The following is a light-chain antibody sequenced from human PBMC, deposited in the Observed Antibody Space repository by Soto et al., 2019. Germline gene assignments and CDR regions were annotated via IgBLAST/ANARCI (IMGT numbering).Light chain of an antibody. CDR2: DAS. V-gene: IGKV1-5*01. CDR1: QSISSW. CDR3: QQYNTYSRA. Sequence: DIQMTPSPSTLSASVGDRVTITCRASQSISSWLAWYQQKPGKAPKLLIYDASSLESGVPSRFSGSGSGTDFTLTISSLQPDDFATYYCQQYNTYSRAFGQGTKVDIK. J-gene: IGKJ1*01.